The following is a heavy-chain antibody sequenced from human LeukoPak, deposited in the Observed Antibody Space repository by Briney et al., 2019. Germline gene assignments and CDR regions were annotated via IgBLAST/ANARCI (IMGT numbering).Heavy chain of an antibody. Sequence: GASVKVSCKASGYTFSSYAMHWVRQAPGQRLEWMGWINAGRGNTKYSQKFQGRITITRDTPASTAYMELSSLRSEDTAVYYCARDHYDFWSGYPNYSFDYWGQGTLVTVSS. D-gene: IGHD3-3*01. J-gene: IGHJ4*02. CDR2: INAGRGNT. CDR1: GYTFSSYA. CDR3: ARDHYDFWSGYPNYSFDY. V-gene: IGHV1-3*01.